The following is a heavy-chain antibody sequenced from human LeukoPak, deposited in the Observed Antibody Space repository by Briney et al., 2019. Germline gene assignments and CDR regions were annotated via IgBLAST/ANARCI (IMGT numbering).Heavy chain of an antibody. CDR3: AIGYCSSTSCYAPHYYYYMDV. D-gene: IGHD2-2*01. CDR2: INPNSGGT. J-gene: IGHJ6*03. CDR1: GYTFTGYY. V-gene: IGHV1-2*02. Sequence: ASVKVSCKASGYTFTGYYMHWVRQAPGQGLEWMGWINPNSGGTNYAQKFQGRVTMTRDTSISTAYMELSRLRSDDTDVYYCAIGYCSSTSCYAPHYYYYMDVWGKGTTVTVSS.